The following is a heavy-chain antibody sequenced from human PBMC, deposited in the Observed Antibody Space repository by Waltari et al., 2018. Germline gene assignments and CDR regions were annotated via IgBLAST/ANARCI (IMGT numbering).Heavy chain of an antibody. CDR2: IRFDGSQK. D-gene: IGHD3-3*02. Sequence: QVQLVASGGGVVQPGGSLRLSCKASGFIFSRFDMHWVRQAPGMGLEWVSLIRFDGSQKYYSESLKGRFTVSRDNSRDTLYLHMENLGSDDTATYFCAGDISVSSPSLWGRGTLVTVSS. CDR3: AGDISVSSPSL. J-gene: IGHJ1*01. V-gene: IGHV3-30*02. CDR1: GFIFSRFD.